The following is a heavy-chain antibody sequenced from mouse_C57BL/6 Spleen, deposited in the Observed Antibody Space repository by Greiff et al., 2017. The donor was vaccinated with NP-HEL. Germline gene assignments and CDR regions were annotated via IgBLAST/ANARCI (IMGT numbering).Heavy chain of an antibody. CDR1: GYTFTSYW. J-gene: IGHJ2*01. CDR2: INPSNGGT. CDR3: ARDGGGYYHFDY. D-gene: IGHD2-3*01. Sequence: VQLQQSGTELVKPGASVKLSCKASGYTFTSYWMHWVKQRPGQGLECIGNINPSNGGTNYNEKFKSKATLTVDKSSSTAYMQLSSLTSEDSAVYYCARDGGGYYHFDYWGQGTTLTVSS. V-gene: IGHV1-53*01.